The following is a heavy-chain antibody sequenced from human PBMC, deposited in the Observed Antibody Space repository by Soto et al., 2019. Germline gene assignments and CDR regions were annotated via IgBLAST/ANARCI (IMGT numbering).Heavy chain of an antibody. CDR2: TSYDGSNK. V-gene: IGHV3-30*18. Sequence: QAQVVESGGGVVQPGGSLRLSCAGSGFTFSTYGVHWVRQAPGKGLEWVAVTSYDGSNKYYADSVKGRFTVTRDNSKNTVYLQMNSLRPEDTAVYYCAKQAAQYDFWGSYYTVEHYYHGMDVWGQGTTVTVSS. CDR1: GFTFSTYG. D-gene: IGHD3-3*01. CDR3: AKQAAQYDFWGSYYTVEHYYHGMDV. J-gene: IGHJ6*02.